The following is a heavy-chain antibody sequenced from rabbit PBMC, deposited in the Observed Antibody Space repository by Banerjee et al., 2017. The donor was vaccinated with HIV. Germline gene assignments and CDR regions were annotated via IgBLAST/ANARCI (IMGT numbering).Heavy chain of an antibody. CDR1: GFSFNSIYY. CDR3: ARGPDYVHWSYDL. CDR2: IYAGSSGTI. Sequence: QSLEESGGDLVKPGASLTLTCIASGFSFNSIYYIYWVRQAPGKGLEWIGCIYAGSSGTIYYASWAKGRFTVLKTSSTTVTLQMTSLTAADTATYFCARGPDYVHWSYDLWGQGTLVTVS. D-gene: IGHD6-1*01. V-gene: IGHV1S40*01. J-gene: IGHJ3*01.